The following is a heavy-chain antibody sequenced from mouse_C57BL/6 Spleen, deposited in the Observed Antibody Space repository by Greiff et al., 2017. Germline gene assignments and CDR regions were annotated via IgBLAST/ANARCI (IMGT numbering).Heavy chain of an antibody. CDR1: GYSFTSYY. CDR2: IYPGSGNP. D-gene: IGHD1-1*01. CDR3: ARKDYGSTFDY. Sequence: QVQLQQSGPELVKPGASVKISCKASGYSFTSYYIHWVKQRPGQGLEWIGWIYPGSGNPKYNEKFKGKATLTADTSSSTAYMQLSSLTSEDSAVYYCARKDYGSTFDYWGQGTTLTVSS. J-gene: IGHJ2*01. V-gene: IGHV1-66*01.